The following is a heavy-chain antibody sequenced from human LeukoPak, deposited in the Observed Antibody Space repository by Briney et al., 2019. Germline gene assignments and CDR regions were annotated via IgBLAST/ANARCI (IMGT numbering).Heavy chain of an antibody. CDR2: IYHSGNS. CDR3: ARHGGGSYYRN. V-gene: IGHV4-59*08. J-gene: IGHJ4*02. D-gene: IGHD1-26*01. CDR1: GGSMYSYY. Sequence: SETLSLTCTVSGGSMYSYYWRWIRQPPGKGLEWIGNIYHSGNSNFIPSYNPSLKSRVTISVDTSKNQFSLKLSSVTAADTAVYYCARHGGGSYYRNWGQGTLVTVSS.